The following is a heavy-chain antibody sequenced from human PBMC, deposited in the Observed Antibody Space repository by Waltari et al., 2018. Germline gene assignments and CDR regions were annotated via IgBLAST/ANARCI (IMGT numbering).Heavy chain of an antibody. J-gene: IGHJ4*02. CDR3: ARQLNPRAPYFDL. CDR2: IHHGGGT. CDR1: GGPLSSGSYY. Sequence: QVQLQESGPGLVKPSQTLSLTCIVSGGPLSSGSYYWSWIRQHPGKALEWIGYIHHGGGTLYHPSLERRATIRVDTSKNQLSLRLNSVSAADTAVYYCARQLNPRAPYFDLWGQGALVTVAS. V-gene: IGHV4-31*03.